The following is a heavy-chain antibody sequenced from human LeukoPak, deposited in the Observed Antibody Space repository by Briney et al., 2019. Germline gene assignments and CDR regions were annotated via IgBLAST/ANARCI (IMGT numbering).Heavy chain of an antibody. CDR1: GGSISSGSYY. CDR2: IYHSGST. Sequence: SETLSLTCTVSGGSISSGSYYWSWIRQPPGKGLEWIGSIYHSGSTYYNPSLKSRVTISVDTSKNQFSLKLSSVTAADTAVYYCAREIKLGATHAFDIWGQGTMVTVSS. D-gene: IGHD1-26*01. CDR3: AREIKLGATHAFDI. V-gene: IGHV4-39*07. J-gene: IGHJ3*02.